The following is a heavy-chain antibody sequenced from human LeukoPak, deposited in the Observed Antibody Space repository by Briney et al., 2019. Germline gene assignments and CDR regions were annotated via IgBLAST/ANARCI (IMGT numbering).Heavy chain of an antibody. CDR1: GGSISSYY. CDR2: IYPSGST. V-gene: IGHV4-4*09. CDR3: ARRQTYFDY. Sequence: PSETLSLTCTVSGGSISSYYRSWIRQPPGKGLEWIGYIYPSGSTNYNPSPKSRVTISVDTSKNQFSLKLSSVTAADTAVYYCARRQTYFDYWGQGTLVTVSS. J-gene: IGHJ4*02.